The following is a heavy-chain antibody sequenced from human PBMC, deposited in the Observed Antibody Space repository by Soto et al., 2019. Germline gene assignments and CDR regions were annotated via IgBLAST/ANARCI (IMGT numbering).Heavy chain of an antibody. CDR1: GFTFSSYW. Sequence: EVQLVESGGGLVQPGGSLRLSCAASGFTFSSYWMSWVRRAPGKGLEWVANIKQDGSEKYYVDSEKGRFTISRDNAKNSLYLQMNSLRAEDTAVYYCARFYYDSSGYLPSPYYYYYGMDVWGQGTTVTVSS. D-gene: IGHD3-22*01. CDR2: IKQDGSEK. V-gene: IGHV3-7*04. CDR3: ARFYYDSSGYLPSPYYYYYGMDV. J-gene: IGHJ6*02.